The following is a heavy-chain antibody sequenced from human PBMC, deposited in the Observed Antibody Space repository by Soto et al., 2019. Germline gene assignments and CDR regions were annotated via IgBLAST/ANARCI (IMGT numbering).Heavy chain of an antibody. CDR3: ARDPVPSIWHFDV. CDR1: GYTFSDYY. CDR2: INSKSGAT. D-gene: IGHD6-6*01. J-gene: IGHJ2*01. V-gene: IGHV1-2*02. Sequence: QVQLVQSGAEVKKPGASVKVSCKASGYTFSDYYMHWVRQAPGQGLEWMGFINSKSGATNYAQKFQGRVTMSRDTSIRTAYMELSNLRSDDTAIYYCARDPVPSIWHFDVWGRGTLVTVSS.